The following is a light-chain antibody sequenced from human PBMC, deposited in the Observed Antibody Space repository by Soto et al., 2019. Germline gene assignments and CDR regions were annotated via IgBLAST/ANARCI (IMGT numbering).Light chain of an antibody. J-gene: IGKJ2*01. V-gene: IGKV3-20*01. Sequence: EIVLTQSPATLSLSPGETVTLSCRASQSVTSNYLAWYLQKPGQTPRLLIYGASSRATGIPYRFSGSGSGTDFTLTISRLEPEDFAVFYCYQYDSSPYTFGQGTKLEIK. CDR1: QSVTSNY. CDR2: GAS. CDR3: YQYDSSPYT.